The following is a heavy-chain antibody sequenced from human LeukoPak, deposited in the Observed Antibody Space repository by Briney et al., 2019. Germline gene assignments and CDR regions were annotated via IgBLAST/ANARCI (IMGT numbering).Heavy chain of an antibody. V-gene: IGHV4-31*03. D-gene: IGHD4-23*01. CDR3: ARGRNYGGNLHYFDY. Sequence: PSLTLPLTCTVSGGSISSGGYYWSWIRRHPGKGLEWIGYIYYSGSTYYNPSLESRVTISVDTSKNQFSLRLSSVTAADTAVYYCARGRNYGGNLHYFDYWGQGTLVTVSS. CDR2: IYYSGST. CDR1: GGSISSGGYY. J-gene: IGHJ4*02.